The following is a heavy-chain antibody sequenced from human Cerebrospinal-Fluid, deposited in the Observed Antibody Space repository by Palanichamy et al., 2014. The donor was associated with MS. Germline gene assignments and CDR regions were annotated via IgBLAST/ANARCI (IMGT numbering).Heavy chain of an antibody. CDR1: GGALSGYY. Sequence: QVQLQQWGAGLVKPAETLSLTCGVYGGALSGYYWSWIRQPPGKGLEWIGEITQSGTTNYNPSLKGRVTISLDTSNNQFSLRLNSATVADTALYYCSRGALVATHVFDYWGQGNLVTVSS. D-gene: IGHD2-21*01. CDR3: SRGALVATHVFDY. J-gene: IGHJ4*02. CDR2: ITQSGTT. V-gene: IGHV4-34*02.